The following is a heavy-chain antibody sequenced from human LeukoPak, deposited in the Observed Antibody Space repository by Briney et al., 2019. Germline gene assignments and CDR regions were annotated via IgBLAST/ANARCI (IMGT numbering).Heavy chain of an antibody. CDR2: INHSGST. CDR3: ARDHPRNTVDF. J-gene: IGHJ4*02. CDR1: GGSFSGYC. V-gene: IGHV4-34*01. D-gene: IGHD2/OR15-2a*01. Sequence: SETLSLTCAVYGGSFSGYCWSWIRQPPGKGLEWIGEINHSGSTNYNPSLKSRVTISVDTSKNQFSLKLSSVTAADTAVYYCARDHPRNTVDFWGQGTLVTVSS.